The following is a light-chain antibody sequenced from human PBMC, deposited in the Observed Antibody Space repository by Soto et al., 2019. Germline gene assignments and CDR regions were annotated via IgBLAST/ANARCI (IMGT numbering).Light chain of an antibody. CDR2: DAS. CDR3: QQRRA. CDR1: QSVSSN. Sequence: EIVMTQSPATLSVSTGERASLSCRASQSVSSNLAWYQQKPGQAPRLLIYDASNRATGIPARFSGSGSGTDFTLTISSLEPEDFAVYYCQQRRAFGPGTKVDIK. V-gene: IGKV3-11*01. J-gene: IGKJ3*01.